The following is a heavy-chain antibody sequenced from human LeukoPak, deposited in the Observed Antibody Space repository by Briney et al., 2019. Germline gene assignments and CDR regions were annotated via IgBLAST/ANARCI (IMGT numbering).Heavy chain of an antibody. V-gene: IGHV1-69*04. CDR1: GGTFSSYA. D-gene: IGHD6-13*01. J-gene: IGHJ5*02. Sequence: ASVKVSCKVSGGTFSSYAISWVRQAPGQGLEWMGRIIPIFGIANYAQKFQGRVTITADKSTSTAYMELSSLRSEDTAVYYCARENYSSSWANLFDPWGQGTLVTVSS. CDR3: ARENYSSSWANLFDP. CDR2: IIPIFGIA.